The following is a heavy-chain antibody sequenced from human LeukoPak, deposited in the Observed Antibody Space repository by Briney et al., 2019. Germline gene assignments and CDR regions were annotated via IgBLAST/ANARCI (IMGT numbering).Heavy chain of an antibody. CDR1: GGSFSGYY. J-gene: IGHJ1*01. D-gene: IGHD6-19*01. CDR2: INHSGST. Sequence: PSETLSLTCAVYGGSFSGYYWSWIRQPPGKGLEWIGEINHSGSTNYNPSLKSRVTISVDKSKNQFSLKLSSVTAADTAVYYCAGGAVAGTGYFQHWGQGTLVTVSS. CDR3: AGGAVAGTGYFQH. V-gene: IGHV4-34*01.